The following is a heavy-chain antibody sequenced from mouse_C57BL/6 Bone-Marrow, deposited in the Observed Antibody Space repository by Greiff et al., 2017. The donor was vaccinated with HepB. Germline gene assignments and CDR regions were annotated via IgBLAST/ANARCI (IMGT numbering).Heavy chain of an antibody. CDR1: GFTFSDYG. J-gene: IGHJ3*01. Sequence: VQLKESGGGLVKPGGSLKLSCAASGFTFSDYGMHWVRQAPEKGLEWVAYISSGSSTIYYADTVKGRFTISRDNAKNTLFLQMTSLRSEDTAMYYCARPLHYYGSSYGFAYWGQGTLVTVSA. CDR2: ISSGSSTI. V-gene: IGHV5-17*01. CDR3: ARPLHYYGSSYGFAY. D-gene: IGHD1-1*01.